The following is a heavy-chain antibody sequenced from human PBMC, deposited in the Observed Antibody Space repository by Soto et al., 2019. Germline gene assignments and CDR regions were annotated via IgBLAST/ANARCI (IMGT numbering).Heavy chain of an antibody. D-gene: IGHD2-2*01. V-gene: IGHV3-30*18. CDR3: AKDLALYCSSTSCALRNYGMDV. CDR2: ISYDGSNK. Sequence: SLRLSCAASGFTFSSYGMHWVRQAPGKGLEWVAVISYDGSNKYYADSVKGRFTISRDNSKNTLYLQMNSLRAEDTAVYHCAKDLALYCSSTSCALRNYGMDVWGQGTTVTVSS. J-gene: IGHJ6*02. CDR1: GFTFSSYG.